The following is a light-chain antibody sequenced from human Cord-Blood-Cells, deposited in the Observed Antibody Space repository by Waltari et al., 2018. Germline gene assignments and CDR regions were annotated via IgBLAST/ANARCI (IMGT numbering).Light chain of an antibody. CDR2: KVS. Sequence: DVVMTQSPLSLPVTLGQPASISCRSSQSHVHSDGNTYLHWFQQRPGQSPRRLIYKVSHRDCEVPGRFSRVVSGTDFTLKIRRVDAEDVGVYYCMQGTPWTPITFGKGTRMEI. CDR3: MQGTPWTPIT. V-gene: IGKV2-30*02. J-gene: IGKJ5*01. CDR1: QSHVHSDGNTY.